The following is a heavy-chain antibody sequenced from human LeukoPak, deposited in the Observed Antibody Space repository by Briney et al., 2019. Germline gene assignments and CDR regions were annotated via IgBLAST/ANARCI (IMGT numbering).Heavy chain of an antibody. CDR1: GFTFSSYE. J-gene: IGHJ6*03. CDR2: ISGGSSTYM. D-gene: IGHD6-6*01. V-gene: IGHV3-21*01. CDR3: ARDRAAPLQNYYMDV. Sequence: PGGSLRLSCAASGFTFSSYEMNWVRQAPGKGQEWVSSISGGSSTYMYYSDSVKGRFTISRDNAKNSIYLQMNSLRAEDTAVYYCARDRAAPLQNYYMDVWGKGTTVTVSS.